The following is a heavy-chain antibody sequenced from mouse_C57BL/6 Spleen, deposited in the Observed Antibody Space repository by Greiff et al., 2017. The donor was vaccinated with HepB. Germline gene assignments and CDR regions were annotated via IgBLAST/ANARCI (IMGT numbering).Heavy chain of an antibody. CDR1: GFTFSDFY. J-gene: IGHJ3*01. Sequence: EVNLVESGGGLVQSGRSLRLSCATSGFTFSDFYMEWVRQAPGKGLEWIAASRNKANDYTTEYSAPVKGRFIVSRDTTQSILYLQMNALRAEDTAIYYGARALYYDYGGGFAYWGQGTLVTVSA. CDR2: SRNKANDYTT. CDR3: ARALYYDYGGGFAY. V-gene: IGHV7-1*01. D-gene: IGHD2-4*01.